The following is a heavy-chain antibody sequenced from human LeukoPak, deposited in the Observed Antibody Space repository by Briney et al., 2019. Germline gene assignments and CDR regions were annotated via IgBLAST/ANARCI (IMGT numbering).Heavy chain of an antibody. CDR2: IYSGGST. Sequence: GGSLRLSCAASGFTVSSNYMSWVRQAPGKGLEWVSVIYSGGSTYYADSVKGRFTISRDNSKNTRYLQMNSLRAEDTAVYYCARGTYSGSHGFDYWGQGTLVTVSS. J-gene: IGHJ4*02. CDR3: ARGTYSGSHGFDY. V-gene: IGHV3-66*01. D-gene: IGHD1-26*01. CDR1: GFTVSSNY.